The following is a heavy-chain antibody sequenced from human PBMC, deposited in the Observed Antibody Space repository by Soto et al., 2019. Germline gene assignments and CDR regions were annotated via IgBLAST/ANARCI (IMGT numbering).Heavy chain of an antibody. CDR1: GGSVSSYA. J-gene: IGHJ3*01. V-gene: IGHV1-69*12. D-gene: IGHD3-22*01. CDR3: ARDRPYRDETSGYLDAFDR. Sequence: QVHLVQSGAEVKKPGSSVKVSCEASGGSVSSYAISWVRQAPGHGLEWMGGIIPIFGTTTYAQNLQGRVTITADESTSTAYMELRSLKFEDTAVYYCARDRPYRDETSGYLDAFDRWGQGTMVSVSS. CDR2: IIPIFGTT.